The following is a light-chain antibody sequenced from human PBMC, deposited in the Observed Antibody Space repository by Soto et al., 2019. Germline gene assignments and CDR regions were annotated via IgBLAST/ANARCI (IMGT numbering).Light chain of an antibody. Sequence: QSVLTQPPTLSPAPGQTVPISCSGSSPNIGNNFVSWYQQFPGTAPKLLIYDNANRPSGIPNRFSGAKSGTSATLGITGLQTGDEADYYCGTWDSSLSAVVLCGGTKLTVL. J-gene: IGLJ2*01. V-gene: IGLV1-51*01. CDR2: DNA. CDR1: SPNIGNNF. CDR3: GTWDSSLSAVV.